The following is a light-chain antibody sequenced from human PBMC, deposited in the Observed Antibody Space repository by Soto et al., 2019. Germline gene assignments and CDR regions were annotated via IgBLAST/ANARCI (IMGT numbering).Light chain of an antibody. CDR3: CSSADGSSYWL. CDR2: EVS. Sequence: QSALTQPASVSGSPGQSITISCTGTSSDVGNYNLVSWYQHHPGKAPKLVIYEVSGRPSGISNRFSGSKSGNTASLTISGLQAEDEADYYCCSSADGSSYWLFGGGTKLIVL. CDR1: SSDVGNYNL. J-gene: IGLJ3*02. V-gene: IGLV2-23*02.